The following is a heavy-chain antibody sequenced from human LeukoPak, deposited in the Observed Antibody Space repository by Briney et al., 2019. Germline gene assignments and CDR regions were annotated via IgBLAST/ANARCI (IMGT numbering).Heavy chain of an antibody. V-gene: IGHV1-18*01. Sequence: ASVKVSCKASGYTFTSYGISWVRQAPGQGLEWMGWISAYNGNTNYAQKLQGRVTMTKDTSTSTACMELRSLRSDDTAVYYCARQDYDFWSGYNWFDPWGQGTLVTVSS. CDR2: ISAYNGNT. D-gene: IGHD3-3*01. CDR1: GYTFTSYG. J-gene: IGHJ5*02. CDR3: ARQDYDFWSGYNWFDP.